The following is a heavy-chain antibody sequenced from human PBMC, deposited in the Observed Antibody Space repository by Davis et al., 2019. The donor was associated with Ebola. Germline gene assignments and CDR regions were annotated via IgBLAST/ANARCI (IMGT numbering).Heavy chain of an antibody. CDR2: ITGIGGTP. CDR3: ARNDDIWSSYGMDV. D-gene: IGHD3-3*01. Sequence: GESLKISCAASGFTFSSYAMSWVRQAPGKGLDWVSVITGIGGTPYYADSVKGRFTISRDNSKNTLYLQMSSLRAEDTAVYYCARNDDIWSSYGMDVWGQGTTVIVSS. V-gene: IGHV3-23*01. J-gene: IGHJ6*02. CDR1: GFTFSSYA.